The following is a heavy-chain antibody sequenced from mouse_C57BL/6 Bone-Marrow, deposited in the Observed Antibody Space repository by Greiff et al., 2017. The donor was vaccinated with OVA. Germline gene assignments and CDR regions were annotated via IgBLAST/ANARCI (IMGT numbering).Heavy chain of an antibody. Sequence: QVQLQQPGAELVKPGASVKMSCKASGYTFTSYWITWVKQRPGQGLEWIGDIYPGSGSTNYNEKFKSKATLTVDTSSSTAYMRLSSLTSEDSAVYYCARPHYYGSSYDAMDYWGQGTSVTVSS. CDR3: ARPHYYGSSYDAMDY. D-gene: IGHD1-1*01. J-gene: IGHJ4*01. CDR1: GYTFTSYW. V-gene: IGHV1-55*01. CDR2: IYPGSGST.